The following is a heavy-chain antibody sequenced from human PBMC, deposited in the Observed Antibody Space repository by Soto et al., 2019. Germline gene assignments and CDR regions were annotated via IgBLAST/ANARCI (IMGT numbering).Heavy chain of an antibody. V-gene: IGHV3-11*01. CDR2: ISSSGSTI. Sequence: QVQLVESGGGMVKPGGSLRLSCAASGFTFSDYYMSWIRQAPGKGLEWVSYISSSGSTIYYADSVKGRFTISRDNAKNSLYLQMNSLRAEDTAVYYCARARFEYCSSTSCYDYPDYWGQGTLVTVSS. J-gene: IGHJ4*02. D-gene: IGHD2-2*01. CDR3: ARARFEYCSSTSCYDYPDY. CDR1: GFTFSDYY.